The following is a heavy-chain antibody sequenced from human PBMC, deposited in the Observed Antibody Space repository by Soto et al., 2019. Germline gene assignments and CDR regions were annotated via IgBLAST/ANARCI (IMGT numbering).Heavy chain of an antibody. V-gene: IGHV3-23*01. D-gene: IGHD3-22*01. CDR2: ISGSGGST. Sequence: EVQLLESGGGLVQPGGSLRLSCAASGFTFSSYAMSWVRQAPGKGLEWVSAISGSGGSTYYADSVKGRFTISRDNSKNTLYLQMSSLRAEDTAVYYCAKDTSIYYDSSGYPGAFDIWGQGTMVTVSS. J-gene: IGHJ3*02. CDR3: AKDTSIYYDSSGYPGAFDI. CDR1: GFTFSSYA.